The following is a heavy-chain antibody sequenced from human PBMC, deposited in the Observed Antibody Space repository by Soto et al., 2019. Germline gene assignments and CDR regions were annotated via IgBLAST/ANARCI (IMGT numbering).Heavy chain of an antibody. J-gene: IGHJ3*02. D-gene: IGHD4-17*01. CDR2: LIPFLDIT. Sequence: QVHLVQSGAEVKKPGSSVKVSCTASGGTFNNYAITWVRQAPGQGLEWMGRLIPFLDITNYAQNFQGRGTITADTSTNTAYMELNSLRFAATAVYYCVRDLGRTVTASDAVINIWCQGTMVTVSS. V-gene: IGHV1-69*04. CDR3: VRDLGRTVTASDAVINI. CDR1: GGTFNNYA.